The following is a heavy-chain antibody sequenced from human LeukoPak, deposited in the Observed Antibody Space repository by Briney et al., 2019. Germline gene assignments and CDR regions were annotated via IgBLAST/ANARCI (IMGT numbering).Heavy chain of an antibody. V-gene: IGHV1-18*01. CDR1: GYTFTSYG. Sequence: ASVKVSCKAPGYTFTSYGISWVRQAPGQGLEWMGWISAYNGNTNYAQKLQGRVTMTTDTSTSTAYMELRSLRSDDTAVYYCARGEDSGSYYPEDYFDYWGQGTLVTVSS. J-gene: IGHJ4*02. CDR2: ISAYNGNT. CDR3: ARGEDSGSYYPEDYFDY. D-gene: IGHD1-26*01.